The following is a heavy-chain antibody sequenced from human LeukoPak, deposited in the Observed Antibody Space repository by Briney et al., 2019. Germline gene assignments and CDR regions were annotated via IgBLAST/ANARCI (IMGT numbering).Heavy chain of an antibody. CDR3: ARHSSDYGGNFGY. CDR1: GXSIISYY. J-gene: IGHJ4*02. V-gene: IGHV4-59*08. D-gene: IGHD4-23*01. CDR2: IYYSGST. Sequence: KPSETLSLTCTVSGXSIISYYWSWIRQPPGKGLEWIGYIYYSGSTKYNPSLKSRVSISVDTSKNQFSLKLSSVTAAGTAVYYCARHSSDYGGNFGYWGQGTLVTVSS.